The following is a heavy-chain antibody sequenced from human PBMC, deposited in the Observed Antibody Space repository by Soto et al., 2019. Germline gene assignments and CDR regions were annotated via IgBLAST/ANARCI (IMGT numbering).Heavy chain of an antibody. J-gene: IGHJ6*02. CDR2: IYRGDST. CDR1: GFTVSNNY. Sequence: DVQVVESGGGLIQPGGSLRLSCAASGFTVSNNYMSWVRQGPGKGLEWVSTIYRGDSTYYADSVKGRFTISRDRSKNTLALQMNRLRTEDTAVYYCARYYDCSGGTSGGMDVWGQGTTVTVS. V-gene: IGHV3-53*01. CDR3: ARYYDCSGGTSGGMDV. D-gene: IGHD3-22*01.